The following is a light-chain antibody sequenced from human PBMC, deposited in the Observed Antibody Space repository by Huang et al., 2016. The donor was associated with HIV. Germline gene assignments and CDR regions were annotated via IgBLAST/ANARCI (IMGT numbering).Light chain of an antibody. V-gene: IGKV3-20*01. CDR3: QQYGRSPGT. CDR2: GAS. J-gene: IGKJ1*01. CDR1: QSVNSNY. Sequence: EIVLTQSPGTLSLSPGERATLSCRASQSVNSNYLAWYQQKSGQAPRLLIYGASNRATGIPDRFSGSGSGTDFTFTISRLEPEDFAVYYCQQYGRSPGTFGQGTKVEIK.